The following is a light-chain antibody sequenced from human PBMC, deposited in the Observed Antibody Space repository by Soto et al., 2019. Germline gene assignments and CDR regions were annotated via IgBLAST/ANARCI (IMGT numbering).Light chain of an antibody. CDR3: QKYNTYSAT. CDR1: QNIASW. Sequence: DIQMTQSPSTLSASVGDSVTITCRASQNIASWLAWYQQTPGKAPKLLIYGASTSASGVPSRFSGSGSGTEFTLTIRSLQHGDFATYYCQKYNTYSATFGQGTRLEIK. CDR2: GAS. V-gene: IGKV1-5*01. J-gene: IGKJ5*01.